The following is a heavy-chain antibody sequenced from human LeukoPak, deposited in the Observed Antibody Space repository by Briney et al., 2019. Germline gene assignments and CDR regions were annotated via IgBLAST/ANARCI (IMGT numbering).Heavy chain of an antibody. CDR3: ARAHDYGDYGCCQNWFDP. CDR1: GYTFTSYA. CDR2: IRAYNGNT. V-gene: IGHV1-18*01. D-gene: IGHD4-17*01. Sequence: GASVKVSCKASGYTFTSYATSWVPQAPGQGLEWMGWIRAYNGNTNYAQKLQGRVTMTTDTSTSTAYMELRSLRSDDSAVYYCARAHDYGDYGCCQNWFDPWGQGTLVTVSS. J-gene: IGHJ5*02.